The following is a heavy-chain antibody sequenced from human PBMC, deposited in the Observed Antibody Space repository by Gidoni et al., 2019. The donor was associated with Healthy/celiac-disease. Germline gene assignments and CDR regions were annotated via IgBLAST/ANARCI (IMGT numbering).Heavy chain of an antibody. J-gene: IGHJ6*02. CDR1: GGSISSSSYY. V-gene: IGHV4-39*07. D-gene: IGHD3-22*01. CDR3: ARDRYYYDSSGYFNYYYGMDV. Sequence: QLQLQESGPGLVKPSETLSLTCTVSGGSISSSSYYWGWIRQPPGKGLEWIGSIYYSGSTYCNPSLKSRVTISVDTSKNQFSLKLSSVTAADTAVYYCARDRYYYDSSGYFNYYYGMDVWGQGTTVTVSS. CDR2: IYYSGST.